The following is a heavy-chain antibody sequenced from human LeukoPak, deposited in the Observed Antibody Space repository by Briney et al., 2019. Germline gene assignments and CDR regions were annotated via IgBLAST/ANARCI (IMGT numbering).Heavy chain of an antibody. Sequence: PGGSLRLSCAASGFTVSSNYMSWVRQAPGKGLEWVSLITWDGGSTYYADSVKGRFTISRDNSKNSLYLQMTSLRAEDTALYYCAKGTSSWHEFDYWGQGTLVTVSS. CDR3: AKGTSSWHEFDY. CDR1: GFTVSSNY. V-gene: IGHV3-43D*03. D-gene: IGHD6-13*01. J-gene: IGHJ4*02. CDR2: ITWDGGST.